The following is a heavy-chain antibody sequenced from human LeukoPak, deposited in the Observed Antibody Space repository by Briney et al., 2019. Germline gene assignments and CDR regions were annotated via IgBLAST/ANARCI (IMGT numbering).Heavy chain of an antibody. D-gene: IGHD5-12*01. CDR1: AFSFSTYN. CDR3: ARNSGYDMFDY. CDR2: ISSSSSYI. V-gene: IGHV3-21*01. J-gene: IGHJ4*02. Sequence: PGGSLRLSCADSAFSFSTYNMNWVRQAPGKGLERVSSISSSSSYIHYADSVKGRFTISRDDAKNSLYLQMNSLRAEDTAVYYCARNSGYDMFDYWGQGTQVTVSS.